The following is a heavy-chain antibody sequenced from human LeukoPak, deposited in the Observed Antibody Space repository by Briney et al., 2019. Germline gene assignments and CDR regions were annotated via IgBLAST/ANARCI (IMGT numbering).Heavy chain of an antibody. Sequence: GGSLRLSCAGSGFTFSDYAMSWVRQAPGKGLEWVSAISGSGRHIYYADSGKGRFAISRDNSKKTVYLQMNSLGPEDTAVYYCADPTVADFWGQGTLVTVSS. D-gene: IGHD4-11*01. CDR2: ISGSGRHI. V-gene: IGHV3-23*01. CDR1: GFTFSDYA. CDR3: ADPTVADF. J-gene: IGHJ4*02.